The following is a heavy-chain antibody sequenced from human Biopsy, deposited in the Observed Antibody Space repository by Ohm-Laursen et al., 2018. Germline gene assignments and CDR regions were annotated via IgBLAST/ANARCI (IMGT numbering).Heavy chain of an antibody. CDR2: NIPILGTG. V-gene: IGHV1-69*06. Sequence: SVKVSCKAPGGTFSNYGVNWVRQAPGQGLEWLGGNIPILGTGNYAQKFQDRVTVAVDTSTSTATMELRSLRSDDTAVYYRATKLTGYFHHWGQGTLVTVSS. J-gene: IGHJ1*01. CDR1: GGTFSNYG. CDR3: ATKLTGYFHH. D-gene: IGHD3-9*01.